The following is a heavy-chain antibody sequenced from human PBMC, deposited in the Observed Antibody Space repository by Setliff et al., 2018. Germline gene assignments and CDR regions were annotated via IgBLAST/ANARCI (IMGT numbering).Heavy chain of an antibody. Sequence: ASVKVSCKASGYSFSDFYMHWVRQVPGEGLEWLGWISGYNGNTNYAQRFQGRVTTTIDTSTNTAYMELRSLRSDDTAVYYCARFSGHNYGSFDSWGQGTLVTVSS. CDR2: ISGYNGNT. D-gene: IGHD5-18*01. J-gene: IGHJ4*02. CDR3: ARFSGHNYGSFDS. V-gene: IGHV1-18*04. CDR1: GYSFSDFY.